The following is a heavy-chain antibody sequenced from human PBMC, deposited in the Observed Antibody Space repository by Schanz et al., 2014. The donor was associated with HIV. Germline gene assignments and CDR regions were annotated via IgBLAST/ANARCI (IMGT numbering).Heavy chain of an antibody. Sequence: QVQLVQSGAEVKKPGSSVKVSCKASGGTFSNYAINWVRQATGLGLEWMGWMNPNSGYTGYAQKFQGRVTMTRHTPTSTAYMELSSLRSDDTAVYYCARMSPSSTSYGDAFDVWGQGTLVTVSS. CDR2: MNPNSGYT. J-gene: IGHJ4*02. V-gene: IGHV1-8*02. CDR1: GGTFSNYA. CDR3: ARMSPSSTSYGDAFDV. D-gene: IGHD2-2*01.